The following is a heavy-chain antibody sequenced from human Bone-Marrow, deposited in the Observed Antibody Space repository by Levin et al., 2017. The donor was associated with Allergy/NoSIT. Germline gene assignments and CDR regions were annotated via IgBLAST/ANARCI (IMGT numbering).Heavy chain of an antibody. V-gene: IGHV4-4*02. Sequence: SETLSLTCAVSGGSISSINWWIWVRQPPGKGLEWIGEIYHSGSTNYKPSLKSRVTISVDNSKNQFSLKLSSVTAADTAVYYCARRDGHYYDSSGHYIWFDPWGQGTLVTVSS. CDR3: ARRDGHYYDSSGHYIWFDP. CDR2: IYHSGST. D-gene: IGHD3-22*01. J-gene: IGHJ5*02. CDR1: GGSISSINW.